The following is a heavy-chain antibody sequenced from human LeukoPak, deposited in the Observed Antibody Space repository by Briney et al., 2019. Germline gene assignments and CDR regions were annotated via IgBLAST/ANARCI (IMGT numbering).Heavy chain of an antibody. CDR3: ARHTIVVVPAASSWLVDAFDI. Sequence: SETLSLTCTVSGGYISSSSYYWGWIRQPPGKGLEWIGSIYYSGSTYYNPSLKSRVTISVDTSKNQFSLKLSSVTAADTAVYYCARHTIVVVPAASSWLVDAFDIWGQGTMVTVSS. V-gene: IGHV4-39*01. J-gene: IGHJ3*02. CDR1: GGYISSSSYY. CDR2: IYYSGST. D-gene: IGHD2-2*01.